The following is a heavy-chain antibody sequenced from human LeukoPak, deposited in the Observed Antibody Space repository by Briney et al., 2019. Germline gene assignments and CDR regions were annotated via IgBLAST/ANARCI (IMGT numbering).Heavy chain of an antibody. CDR2: ISGNGDIT. D-gene: IGHD2-15*01. CDR1: RFTFNTYA. CDR3: ARVKRDCSGGSCYSYDY. V-gene: IGHV3-23*01. Sequence: GGSLRLSCAASRFTFNTYAVTWVRQAPGKGLEWVSAISGNGDITYYADSVRGRFTISRDNSKNTLYLQMNSLRAEDTAVYYCARVKRDCSGGSCYSYDYWGQGTLVTVSS. J-gene: IGHJ4*02.